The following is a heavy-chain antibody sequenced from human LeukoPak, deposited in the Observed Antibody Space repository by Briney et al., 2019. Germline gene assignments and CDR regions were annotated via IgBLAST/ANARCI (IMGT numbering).Heavy chain of an antibody. Sequence: GGSLRLSCTASGFTFGDYAMSWVRQAPGKGLEWVGFTRSKAYGGTTEYAASVKGRFTTSRDDSKSIAYLQMNSLKTEGTAVYYCTVVVVPAAILDAFDIWGQGTMVTVSS. CDR2: TRSKAYGGTT. CDR1: GFTFGDYA. CDR3: TVVVVPAAILDAFDI. J-gene: IGHJ3*02. D-gene: IGHD2-2*01. V-gene: IGHV3-49*04.